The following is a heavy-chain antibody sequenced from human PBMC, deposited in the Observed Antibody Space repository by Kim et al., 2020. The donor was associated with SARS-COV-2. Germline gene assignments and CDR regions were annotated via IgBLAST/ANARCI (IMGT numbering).Heavy chain of an antibody. CDR2: ISYDGSNK. Sequence: GGSLRLSCAASGFTFSSYAMHWVRQAPGKGLEWVAVISYDGSNKYYADSVKGRFTISRDNSKNTLYLQMNSLRAEDTAVYYCARPNYYGSGSYPTRIDYWGQGTLVTVSS. CDR1: GFTFSSYA. CDR3: ARPNYYGSGSYPTRIDY. D-gene: IGHD3-10*01. V-gene: IGHV3-30-3*01. J-gene: IGHJ4*02.